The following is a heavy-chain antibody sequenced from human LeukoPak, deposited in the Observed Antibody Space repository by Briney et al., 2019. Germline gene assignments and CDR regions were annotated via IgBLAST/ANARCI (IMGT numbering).Heavy chain of an antibody. Sequence: LEASVKVSCKASGYTFTSYYMHWVRQAPGQGLEWMGIINPSGGSTSYAQKFQGRVTMTRDMSTSTVYMELSSLRSEDTAVYYCARDHGVYGSGSSGRPMPAYYFDYWGQGTLVTVSS. CDR3: ARDHGVYGSGSSGRPMPAYYFDY. CDR1: GYTFTSYY. J-gene: IGHJ4*02. D-gene: IGHD3-10*01. V-gene: IGHV1-46*01. CDR2: INPSGGST.